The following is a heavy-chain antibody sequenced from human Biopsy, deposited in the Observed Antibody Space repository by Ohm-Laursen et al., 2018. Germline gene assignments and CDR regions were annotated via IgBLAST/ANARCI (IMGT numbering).Heavy chain of an antibody. CDR3: ARDGIVVVPAAFHLDN. V-gene: IGHV3-33*01. D-gene: IGHD2-2*01. J-gene: IGHJ4*02. Sequence: RLSCAASGFMFSSYGMHWVRQAPGKGLGWVAVIYYDGLNKEYADSVKGRFTISRDNSKNTLFLRMNSLRAEDTAVYYCARDGIVVVPAAFHLDNWGPGTLVTVSS. CDR1: GFMFSSYG. CDR2: IYYDGLNK.